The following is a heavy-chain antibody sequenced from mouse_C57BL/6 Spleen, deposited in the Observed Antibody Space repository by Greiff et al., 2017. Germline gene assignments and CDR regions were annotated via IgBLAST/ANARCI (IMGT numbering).Heavy chain of an antibody. CDR3: ARARIYYDYDVSY. Sequence: QVQLQQPGAELVKPGASVKLSCKASGYTFTSYWMHWVKQRPGQGLEWIGMIHPNSGSTNYNEKFKSKATLTVDKSSSTAYMQLSGLTSEDSAVYYCARARIYYDYDVSYWGQGTTLTVSS. J-gene: IGHJ2*01. CDR2: IHPNSGST. D-gene: IGHD2-4*01. V-gene: IGHV1-64*01. CDR1: GYTFTSYW.